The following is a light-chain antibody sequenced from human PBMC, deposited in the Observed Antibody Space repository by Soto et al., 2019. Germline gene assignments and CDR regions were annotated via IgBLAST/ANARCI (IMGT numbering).Light chain of an antibody. CDR3: QHYNNQPLT. CDR2: GAS. J-gene: IGKJ4*01. CDR1: QSITNNY. V-gene: IGKV3-20*01. Sequence: PGERATLSCRASQSITNNYLAWYQQKPGRAHRLLIYGASSRATGIPDRFSGSGSGTDFTLTISRLEPEDFAVYYCQHYNNQPLTFGGGTKVDIK.